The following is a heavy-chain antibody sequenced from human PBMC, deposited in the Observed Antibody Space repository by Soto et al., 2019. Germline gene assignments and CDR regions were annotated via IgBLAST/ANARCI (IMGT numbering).Heavy chain of an antibody. J-gene: IGHJ6*02. CDR2: ISSSGNTI. D-gene: IGHD6-13*01. V-gene: IGHV3-11*01. CDR3: ARHRSSSWYGRGYHYYGMDV. Sequence: QVQLVESGGGLVKPGGSLRLSCAASGFTSSDYYMSWIRQAPGKGLEYISYISSSGNTIYNADSVRGRFTISRDNAKNSLYLQMNSLRAEDTAVYYCARHRSSSWYGRGYHYYGMDVWGQGTTVTVSS. CDR1: GFTSSDYY.